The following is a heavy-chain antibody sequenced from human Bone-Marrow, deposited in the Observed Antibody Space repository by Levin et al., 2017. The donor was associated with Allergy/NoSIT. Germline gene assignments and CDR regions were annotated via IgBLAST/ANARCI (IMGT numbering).Heavy chain of an antibody. J-gene: IGHJ5*02. CDR3: ARFVGEEWFDP. V-gene: IGHV4-59*03. CDR2: ISYSGST. Sequence: SETLSLTCTVSGGSITTDYWSWIRQPPGKGLEWIGYISYSGSTNYHPSLKSRVAISEDTSKNQFSLKLNSVTAADTAVYYCARFVGEEWFDPWGQGTLVIVSS. CDR1: GGSITTDY. D-gene: IGHD4-17*01.